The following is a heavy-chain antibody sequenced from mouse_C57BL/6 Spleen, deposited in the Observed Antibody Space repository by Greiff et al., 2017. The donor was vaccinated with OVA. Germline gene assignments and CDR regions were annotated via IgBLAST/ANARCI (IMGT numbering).Heavy chain of an antibody. CDR2: IRSKSNNYAT. CDR1: GFSFNTYA. J-gene: IGHJ1*03. CDR3: VRGNYVLYWDCDV. D-gene: IGHD2-1*01. V-gene: IGHV10-1*01. Sequence: EVKLVESGGGLVQPKGSLTLSCAASGFSFNTYAMNWVRQAPGKGLEWVARIRSKSNNYATYYADSVKDRFTISRDDSESMLYLQMNNLKTEDTAMDYCVRGNYVLYWDCDVWGTGTTVTVSS.